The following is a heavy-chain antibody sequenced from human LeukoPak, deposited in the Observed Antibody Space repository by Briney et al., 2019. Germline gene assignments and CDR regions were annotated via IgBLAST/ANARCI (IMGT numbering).Heavy chain of an antibody. J-gene: IGHJ5*02. V-gene: IGHV3-23*01. CDR2: ISRSDDNT. D-gene: IGHD2-21*01. CDR1: GFSFSLYA. CDR3: HIYCGGDCYSGGWFDP. Sequence: PGGSLRLSCAASGFSFSLYAMNWVRQAPGKGLEWVSAISRSDDNTYYADSVKGHFTISRDNSKNILYLQMNSLRAEDTAVYYCHIYCGGDCYSGGWFDPWGQGTLVTVSS.